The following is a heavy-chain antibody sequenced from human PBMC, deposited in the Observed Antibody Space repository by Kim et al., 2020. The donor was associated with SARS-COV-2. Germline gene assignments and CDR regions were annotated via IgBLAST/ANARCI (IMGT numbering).Heavy chain of an antibody. J-gene: IGHJ5*02. D-gene: IGHD3-10*01. V-gene: IGHV3-11*06. CDR2: ISSSSSYT. CDR1: GFTFSDYY. CDR3: ARDYMVRGVNNWFDP. Sequence: GGSLRLSCAASGFTFSDYYMSWIRQAPGKGLEWVSYISSSSSYTNYADSVKGRFTISRDNAKNSLYLQMNSLRAEDTAVYYCARDYMVRGVNNWFDPWGQGTLVTVSS.